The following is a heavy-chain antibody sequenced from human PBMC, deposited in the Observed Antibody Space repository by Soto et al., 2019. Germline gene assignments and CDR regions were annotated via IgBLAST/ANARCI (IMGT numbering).Heavy chain of an antibody. D-gene: IGHD3-10*01. CDR3: VHRRRDSGPNGDY. Sequence: LGEPTQTLTLTCTFSGFSLSTNGMGVGWIRQPPGKALEWLSLIYWHNDKRYSPSLRNRLTVTKDDSKNQVVLTMTDMDPVDTATYYCVHRRRDSGPNGDYWGPGMLVTVSS. CDR2: IYWHNDK. CDR1: GFSLSTNGMG. V-gene: IGHV2-5*01. J-gene: IGHJ4*02.